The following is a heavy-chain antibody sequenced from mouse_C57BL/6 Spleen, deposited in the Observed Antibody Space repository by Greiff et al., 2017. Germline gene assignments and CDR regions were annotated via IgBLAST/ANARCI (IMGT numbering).Heavy chain of an antibody. V-gene: IGHV5-4*01. CDR2: ISDGGSYT. Sequence: EVKLVESGGGLVKPGGSLKLSCAASGFTFSSYAMSWVRQTPEKRLEWVATISDGGSYTYYPDNVKGRFTISRDNAKNNLYLQMSHLKSEDTAMYYCARDEIRRDYAMDDWGQGTSVTVSS. D-gene: IGHD2-12*01. CDR3: ARDEIRRDYAMDD. J-gene: IGHJ4*01. CDR1: GFTFSSYA.